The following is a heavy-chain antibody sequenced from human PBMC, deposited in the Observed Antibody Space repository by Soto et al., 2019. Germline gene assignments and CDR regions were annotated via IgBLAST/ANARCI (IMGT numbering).Heavy chain of an antibody. D-gene: IGHD3-16*01. CDR3: ASDGGSTSSSAYNYYMDV. CDR1: GDTFSSYS. J-gene: IGHJ6*03. CDR2: IIPMVGRP. V-gene: IGHV1-69*02. Sequence: QAQLVQSGAEVKRPGSSVKVSCKASGDTFSSYSISWVRQAPGQGLEWMGRIIPMVGRPNYAQKFQGRVTFSADKSTSTAYMALNRLISDDTAVYYCASDGGSTSSSAYNYYMDVWGTGTPVTVSS.